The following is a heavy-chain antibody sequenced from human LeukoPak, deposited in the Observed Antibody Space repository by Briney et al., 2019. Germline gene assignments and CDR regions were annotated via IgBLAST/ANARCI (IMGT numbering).Heavy chain of an antibody. Sequence: GGSLRLSCAASGFTFSSYAMSWVRRAPGKGLEWVSVISGSGDSTYYADSMKGRFTISRDNSKNTLYLQMNSLRAEDTAVYYCAKDSYGGNPAVWGQGTLVTVSS. D-gene: IGHD4-23*01. CDR3: AKDSYGGNPAV. J-gene: IGHJ4*02. CDR1: GFTFSSYA. V-gene: IGHV3-23*01. CDR2: ISGSGDST.